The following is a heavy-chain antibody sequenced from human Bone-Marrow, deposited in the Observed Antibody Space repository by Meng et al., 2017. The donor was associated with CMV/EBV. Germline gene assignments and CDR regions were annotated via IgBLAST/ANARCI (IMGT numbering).Heavy chain of an antibody. CDR3: ACHNKFRFDP. CDR1: GFTFSGYW. V-gene: IGHV3-7*01. D-gene: IGHD5-24*01. J-gene: IGHJ5*02. CDR2: IKEDGSQK. Sequence: GGSLRLSCAASGFTFSGYWMNWVRQAPGKGLEWVANIKEDGSQKCYVASVKGRFTISRDNAKNSLYLQMNSLRAEDTALYYCACHNKFRFDPWGQGTLVTVSS.